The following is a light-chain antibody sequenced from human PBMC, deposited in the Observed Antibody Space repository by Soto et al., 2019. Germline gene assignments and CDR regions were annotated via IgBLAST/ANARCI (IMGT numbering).Light chain of an antibody. CDR1: QSVRNSY. Sequence: EIVLTQSPGTLSLSPGERATLSCRASQSVRNSYLAWYQQKPGQAPRLLIYGGFGRGTGIPDRFSGSGSVTDFTLTISRLEPEDFAVYYCQQYGSSPYTFGQGTKLEI. CDR2: GGF. V-gene: IGKV3-20*01. J-gene: IGKJ2*01. CDR3: QQYGSSPYT.